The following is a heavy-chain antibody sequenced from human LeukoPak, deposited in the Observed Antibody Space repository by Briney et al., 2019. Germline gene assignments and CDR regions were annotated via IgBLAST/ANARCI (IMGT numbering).Heavy chain of an antibody. J-gene: IGHJ4*02. D-gene: IGHD6-19*01. CDR1: GYTFTGYY. V-gene: IGHV1-2*02. Sequence: ASVKVSCKASGYTFTGYYMHWVRQAPGQGLEWMGWINPNSGGTNYAQKFQGRVTMTRDTSISTAYMELSRLRSDDTAVYYCARARIAVAGYFDYRGQGALVTVSS. CDR2: INPNSGGT. CDR3: ARARIAVAGYFDY.